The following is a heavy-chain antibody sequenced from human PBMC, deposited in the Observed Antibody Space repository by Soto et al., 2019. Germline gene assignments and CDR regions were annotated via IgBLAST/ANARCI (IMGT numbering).Heavy chain of an antibody. Sequence: GGSLRLSCAASGFTFSSYWMSWVRQAPGKGLEWVANIKQDGSEKYYVDSVKGRFTISRGNAKNSLYLQMNSLRAEDTAVYYCARDVTSYCSSTSCPYYYYMDVWGKGTTVTVSS. CDR2: IKQDGSEK. CDR3: ARDVTSYCSSTSCPYYYYMDV. CDR1: GFTFSSYW. J-gene: IGHJ6*03. V-gene: IGHV3-7*01. D-gene: IGHD2-2*01.